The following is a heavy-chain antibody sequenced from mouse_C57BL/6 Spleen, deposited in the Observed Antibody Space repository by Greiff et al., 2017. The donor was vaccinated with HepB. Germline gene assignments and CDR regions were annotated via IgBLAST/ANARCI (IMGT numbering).Heavy chain of an antibody. V-gene: IGHV1-55*01. CDR1: GYTFTSYW. CDR3: ARGNAVVAPFPFAY. D-gene: IGHD1-1*01. CDR2: IYPGSGST. Sequence: QVQLQQPGAELVKPGASVKMSCKASGYTFTSYWITWVKQRPGQGLEWIGDIYPGSGSTNYNEKFKSKATLTVDTSSSTAYMQLSRLTSEDSAVYYGARGNAVVAPFPFAYWGQGTLVTVSA. J-gene: IGHJ3*01.